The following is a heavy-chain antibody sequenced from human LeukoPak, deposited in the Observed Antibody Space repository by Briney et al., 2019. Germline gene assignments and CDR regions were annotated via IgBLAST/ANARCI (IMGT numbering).Heavy chain of an antibody. J-gene: IGHJ4*02. D-gene: IGHD2-2*01. V-gene: IGHV4-4*07. CDR3: AREYCSSTSCYYYFDH. CDR2: IYTSGST. Sequence: SETLSLTCTVSGGSISSYYWSWIRQPVGKGLEWIGRIYTSGSTNYNPSLKSRVTMSVDTSKNQFSLKLSSVTAADTAVYYCAREYCSSTSCYYYFDHWGQGTLVTVSS. CDR1: GGSISSYY.